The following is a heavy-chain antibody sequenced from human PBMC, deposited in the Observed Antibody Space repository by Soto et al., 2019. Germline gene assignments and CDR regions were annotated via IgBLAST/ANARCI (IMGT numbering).Heavy chain of an antibody. Sequence: SETLSLTCTVSGGSISSYYWSWIRQPPGKGLEWIGFIYYGGSTNYNPPLKGQVTIYLDTSKNQFSLKLSSVTAADTAVYYCARVYGPDYGDSEYFQHWGQGTLVTVSS. J-gene: IGHJ1*01. CDR1: GGSISSYY. D-gene: IGHD4-17*01. CDR3: ARVYGPDYGDSEYFQH. CDR2: IYYGGST. V-gene: IGHV4-59*01.